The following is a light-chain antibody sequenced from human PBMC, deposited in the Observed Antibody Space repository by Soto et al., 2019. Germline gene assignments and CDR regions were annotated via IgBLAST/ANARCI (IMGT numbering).Light chain of an antibody. J-gene: IGKJ2*01. CDR3: QQYGSSPYT. CDR2: GAS. V-gene: IGKV3-20*01. CDR1: QSVSSTY. Sequence: EIVLTQSPGTLSLSPGARATLSCRARQSVSSTYLAWYQQEPGQAPRLLIYGASSRSPGIPDRFSGSGSGTDFTLTSSRLEPEDFAVYYCQQYGSSPYTFGQGTKVEIK.